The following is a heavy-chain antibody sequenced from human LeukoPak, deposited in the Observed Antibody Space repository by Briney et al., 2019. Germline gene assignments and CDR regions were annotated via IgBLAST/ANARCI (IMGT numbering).Heavy chain of an antibody. J-gene: IGHJ3*02. CDR3: ARDRGSIVGAVGRGAFDI. V-gene: IGHV1-18*01. D-gene: IGHD1-26*01. Sequence: GASVKVSCKASGGSFRSSTFAWVRQAPGQGLEWMGWISAYNGNTNYAQKLQGRVTMTTDTSTSTAYMELRSLRSDDTAVYYCARDRGSIVGAVGRGAFDIWGQGTMVTVSS. CDR1: GGSFRSST. CDR2: ISAYNGNT.